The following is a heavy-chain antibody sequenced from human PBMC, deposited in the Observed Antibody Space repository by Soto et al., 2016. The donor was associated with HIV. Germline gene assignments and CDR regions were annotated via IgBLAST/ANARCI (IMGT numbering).Heavy chain of an antibody. CDR1: GFIFSSYA. J-gene: IGHJ1*01. V-gene: IGHV3-23*01. D-gene: IGHD3-3*01. CDR3: ARDQAYYDFWSGFQH. Sequence: DVQVLESGGGLVQPGGSLRLSCAASGFIFSSYAMSWARQAPGKGLEWVSTISGSGGSTYYADSVKGRFTISRGNSKNTLYLQMNSLRAEDTAVYYCARDQAYYDFWSGFQHWGQGTLVTVSS. CDR2: ISGSGGST.